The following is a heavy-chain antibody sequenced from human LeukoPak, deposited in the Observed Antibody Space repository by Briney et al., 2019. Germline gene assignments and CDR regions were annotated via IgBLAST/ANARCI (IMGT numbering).Heavy chain of an antibody. V-gene: IGHV4-59*08. J-gene: IGHJ4*02. CDR1: GGPINSYY. D-gene: IGHD1-26*01. Sequence: SETLSLTCSVSGGPINSYYWYWIRQPPGKGLEWIGYTHYSGSTNYNPSLKSRVTISVDTSKNQFSLRLSSVTAADTAVYYSARLASGSYGPLTPFDYWGQGTLVTVSS. CDR3: ARLASGSYGPLTPFDY. CDR2: THYSGST.